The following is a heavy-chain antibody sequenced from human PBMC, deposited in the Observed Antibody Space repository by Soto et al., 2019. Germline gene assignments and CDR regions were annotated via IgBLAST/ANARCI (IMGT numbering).Heavy chain of an antibody. V-gene: IGHV4-39*01. CDR1: GGSISSSSYY. CDR2: IYYSGST. J-gene: IGHJ5*02. D-gene: IGHD2-15*01. CDR3: ARHEVVVAARRRNWFDP. Sequence: KSSETLSLTCTVSGGSISSSSYYWGWIRQPPGKGLEWIGSIYYSGSTYYNPSLKSRVTISVDTSKNQFSLKLSSVTAADTAVYYCARHEVVVAARRRNWFDPWGQGTLVTISS.